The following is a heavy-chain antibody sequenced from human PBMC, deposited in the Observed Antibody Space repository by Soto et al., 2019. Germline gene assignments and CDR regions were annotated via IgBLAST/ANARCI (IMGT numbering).Heavy chain of an antibody. Sequence: EVQLVESGGGLVKPGGSLRLSCAASGFTFSSYSMNWVRQAPGKGLEWVSSISSSSRYIYYADSVKGRFTISRDNAKNSLYLRMNSLRAEDTAVYYCARDQPGYSYGYGLGYWGQGTLVTVSS. J-gene: IGHJ4*02. CDR3: ARDQPGYSYGYGLGY. CDR2: ISSSSRYI. CDR1: GFTFSSYS. V-gene: IGHV3-21*01. D-gene: IGHD5-18*01.